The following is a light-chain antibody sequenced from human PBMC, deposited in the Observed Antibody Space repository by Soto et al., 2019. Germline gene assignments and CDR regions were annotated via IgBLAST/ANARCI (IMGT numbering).Light chain of an antibody. CDR1: QSVSSK. CDR3: QQYNDWPRT. Sequence: EIVMTQSPATLSVSPGERATLSCRASQSVSSKLAWYQQKPGQAPRLLIYGASTRATGIPARISGSGSGAELTLTISSLQSEVFGVYYCQQYNDWPRTFGQGTKVEI. V-gene: IGKV3-15*01. J-gene: IGKJ1*01. CDR2: GAS.